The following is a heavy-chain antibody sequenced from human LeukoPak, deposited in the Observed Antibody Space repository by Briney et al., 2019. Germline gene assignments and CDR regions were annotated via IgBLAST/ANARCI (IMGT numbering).Heavy chain of an antibody. CDR1: GFTFGDYA. V-gene: IGHV3-49*04. Sequence: PGGSLRLSCTSFGFTFGDYAISWVRQAPGKGLEWVGFIRNRIHGRTSVYAASVEGRFTISRDDSESVAYLRMNSLKTEDTAVYFCARGGLNDHGDGQYFEHWGQGTLVTVSS. D-gene: IGHD4-17*01. J-gene: IGHJ1*01. CDR3: ARGGLNDHGDGQYFEH. CDR2: IRNRIHGRTS.